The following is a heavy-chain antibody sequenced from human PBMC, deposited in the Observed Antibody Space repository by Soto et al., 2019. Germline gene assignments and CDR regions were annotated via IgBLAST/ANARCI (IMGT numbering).Heavy chain of an antibody. Sequence: QVQLVQSGAEVKKPGSSVKVSCKASGGTFSSYTISWVRQAPGQGLGWMGRIIPILGIANYAQKFQGRVTITADKSTSTAYMELSSLRSEDTAVYYCARGGGAVAGTMDYWGQGTLVTVSS. CDR1: GGTFSSYT. D-gene: IGHD6-19*01. J-gene: IGHJ4*02. CDR3: ARGGGAVAGTMDY. CDR2: IIPILGIA. V-gene: IGHV1-69*02.